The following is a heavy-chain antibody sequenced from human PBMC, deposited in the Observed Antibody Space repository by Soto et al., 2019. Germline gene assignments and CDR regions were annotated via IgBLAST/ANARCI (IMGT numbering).Heavy chain of an antibody. D-gene: IGHD2-2*01. CDR1: GFSLSTTAEG. V-gene: IGHV2-5*02. CDR2: IYWDDDE. J-gene: IGHJ4*02. CDR3: AHGSCSSADCYPNPYLDY. Sequence: ESGPTLVKPTQTLTLTCPFSGFSLSTTAEGVGWIRQPPGKALEWLALIYWDDDERYSPSLKSRLTISKDTSKNQVVLTMTNVDPVDTATYYCAHGSCSSADCYPNPYLDYWGQGILVTVSS.